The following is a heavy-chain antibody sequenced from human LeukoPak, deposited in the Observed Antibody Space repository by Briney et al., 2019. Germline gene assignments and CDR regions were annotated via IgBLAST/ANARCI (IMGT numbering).Heavy chain of an antibody. CDR2: INPNSGGT. D-gene: IGHD3-10*01. Sequence: GASVKVSCKASGYTFTGYYMHWVRQAPGQGLEWMGWINPNSGGTNYAQKFQGRVTMTRDTSISTAYMELSRLRSDDTAVYYCARDYASGSYPRIYFDYWGQGTLVTVSS. CDR3: ARDYASGSYPRIYFDY. CDR1: GYTFTGYY. V-gene: IGHV1-2*02. J-gene: IGHJ4*02.